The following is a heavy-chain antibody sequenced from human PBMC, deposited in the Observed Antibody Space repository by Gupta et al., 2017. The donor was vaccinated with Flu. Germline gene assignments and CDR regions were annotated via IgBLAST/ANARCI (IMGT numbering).Heavy chain of an antibody. Sequence: QAPGKGLEWVANIKQDGGEEYYVDSVKGRFTISRDNAKNSLYLQMSSLRVDDTAIYYCARDSERGSPGGGMDVWGQGTTVTVSS. CDR2: IKQDGGEE. CDR3: ARDSERGSPGGGMDV. J-gene: IGHJ6*02. D-gene: IGHD3-16*01. V-gene: IGHV3-7*01.